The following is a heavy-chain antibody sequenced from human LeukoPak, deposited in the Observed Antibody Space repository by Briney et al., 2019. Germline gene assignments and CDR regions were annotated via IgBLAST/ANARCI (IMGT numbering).Heavy chain of an antibody. J-gene: IGHJ4*02. CDR2: ISSSSNYI. Sequence: PGGSLRLSCAASGFTFSSYGMSWVRQAPGKGLEWVSSISSSSNYIYYADSLKVRFTISRDNAANSLFLQMNSLRAEDTALYYCARAVAGPAGEYYFDYWGQGTLVTVSS. V-gene: IGHV3-21*01. D-gene: IGHD6-19*01. CDR1: GFTFSSYG. CDR3: ARAVAGPAGEYYFDY.